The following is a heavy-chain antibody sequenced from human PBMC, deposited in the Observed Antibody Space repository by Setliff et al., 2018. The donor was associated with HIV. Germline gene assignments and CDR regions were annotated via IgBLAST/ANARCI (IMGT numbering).Heavy chain of an antibody. D-gene: IGHD3-22*01. CDR1: GYTFRNYP. J-gene: IGHJ5*02. Sequence: ASVKVSCKASGYTFRNYPIHWVRQAPGQRPEWMGWIKTGNGDTQYSQKFRDRVTITRDTSADTFYMELSSLRSEDTAVYYCARDRCDSVKCYLYNWFDPWGQGTLVTVSS. V-gene: IGHV1-3*04. CDR2: IKTGNGDT. CDR3: ARDRCDSVKCYLYNWFDP.